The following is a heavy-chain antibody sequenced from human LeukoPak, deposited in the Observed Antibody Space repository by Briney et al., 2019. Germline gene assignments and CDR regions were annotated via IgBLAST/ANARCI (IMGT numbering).Heavy chain of an antibody. CDR3: ASLQPGYYGSGVHPLTDY. J-gene: IGHJ4*02. V-gene: IGHV1-69*13. CDR1: GGTFSSYA. CDR2: IIPIFGTA. Sequence: GASVKVSCKASGGTFSSYAISWVRQAPEQGLEGMGGIIPIFGTANYAQKFQGRVTITADESTSTAYMELSSLRSEDTAVYYCASLQPGYYGSGVHPLTDYWGQGTLVTVSS. D-gene: IGHD3-10*01.